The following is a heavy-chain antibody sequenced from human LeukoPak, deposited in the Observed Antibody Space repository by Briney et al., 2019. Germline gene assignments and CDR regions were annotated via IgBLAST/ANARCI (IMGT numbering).Heavy chain of an antibody. Sequence: GGSLRLSCAASGFTFSDYWMHWVRQAPGRGLEWVANIKQDGSERYYVDSVKGRFTITRDNAKNSLSLQMNSLRVEDTAVYYCARDMIDYWGQGTLVTVSS. CDR2: IKQDGSER. V-gene: IGHV3-7*01. J-gene: IGHJ4*02. CDR3: ARDMIDY. CDR1: GFTFSDYW. D-gene: IGHD3-16*01.